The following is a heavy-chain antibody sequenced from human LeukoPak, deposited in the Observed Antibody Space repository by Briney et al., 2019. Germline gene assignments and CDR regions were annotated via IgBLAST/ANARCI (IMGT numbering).Heavy chain of an antibody. V-gene: IGHV3-7*04. CDR2: INQNGGEK. Sequence: GGSLRLSCATSGFTFSNFWMDWVRQAPGKGLEWVANINQNGGEKYHADSVKGRFTISRDNAKNSLYLQMNSLRVEDTAVYYCTRALDYWGQGTLVTVSS. CDR1: GFTFSNFW. J-gene: IGHJ4*02. CDR3: TRALDY.